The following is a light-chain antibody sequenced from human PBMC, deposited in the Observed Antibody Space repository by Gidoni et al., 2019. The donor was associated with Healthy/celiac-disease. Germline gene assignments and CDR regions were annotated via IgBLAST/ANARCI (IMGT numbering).Light chain of an antibody. CDR2: DAS. J-gene: IGKJ5*01. CDR1: QSISSW. Sequence: IQMTQSPSTLSASVGDRVTITCRASQSISSWLAWYQQKPGKAPKLLIYDASSLESGVPSRFSGSGSGTEFTLTISSLQPDDFATYYCQQYNSYLITFGQXTRLEIK. V-gene: IGKV1-5*01. CDR3: QQYNSYLIT.